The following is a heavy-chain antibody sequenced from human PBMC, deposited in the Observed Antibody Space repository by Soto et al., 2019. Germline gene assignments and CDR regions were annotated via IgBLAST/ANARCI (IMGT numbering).Heavy chain of an antibody. J-gene: IGHJ4*02. V-gene: IGHV4-59*01. CDR3: ARDGNEERHYFDY. D-gene: IGHD1-26*01. CDR1: GGSMTSYY. CDR2: VYYRGST. Sequence: TLSLTCTVSGGSMTSYYWSWIRQPPGKGMEYIGYVYYRGSTSYNPSLESRVTISVDTTKKQFSLKLTSVTAADSAVYYCARDGNEERHYFDYWGQGILVTVSS.